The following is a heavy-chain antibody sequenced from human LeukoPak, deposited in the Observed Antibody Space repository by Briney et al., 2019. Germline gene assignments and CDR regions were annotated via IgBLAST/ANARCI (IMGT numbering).Heavy chain of an antibody. CDR1: GFTFNSYA. J-gene: IGHJ4*02. CDR3: AKAPTGYCSGGSCYHFDY. Sequence: PGASLRLSCAASGFTFNSYAMSWVRQAPGKGLEWASAISGSGGNTYYADSVKGRFTISRDNSKNTLYLQMNSLRAEDTAVYYCAKAPTGYCSGGSCYHFDYWGLGTQVTVSS. CDR2: ISGSGGNT. D-gene: IGHD2-15*01. V-gene: IGHV3-23*01.